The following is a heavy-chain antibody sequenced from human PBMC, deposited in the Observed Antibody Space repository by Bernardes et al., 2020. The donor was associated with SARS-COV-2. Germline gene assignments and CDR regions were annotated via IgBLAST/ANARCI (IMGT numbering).Heavy chain of an antibody. J-gene: IGHJ4*02. Sequence: GGSLRLSCSASGFAFSSYAMHWVRQAPGLEWISYISRNSFTIYYADSVKGRFTISRDNAQNSLYLQMNSLRDEDTAVYYCVREPREDNGLNHFDYWGQGTLVTVSS. D-gene: IGHD1-1*01. CDR2: ISRNSFTI. CDR1: GFAFSSYA. CDR3: VREPREDNGLNHFDY. V-gene: IGHV3-48*02.